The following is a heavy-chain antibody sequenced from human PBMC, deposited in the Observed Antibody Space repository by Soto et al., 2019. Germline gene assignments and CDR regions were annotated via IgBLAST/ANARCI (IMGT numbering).Heavy chain of an antibody. CDR2: ILPSGTT. CDR1: GGSLTSGTYS. Sequence: SETLSLTCAVSGGSLTSGTYSWNWIRQPPGKGLEWIGYILPSGTTYYNPSLKSRVSISIDVSKNQFSLNLRSLTAADTAVYYCARGREFDSWGQGTLVTVSS. J-gene: IGHJ4*02. CDR3: ARGREFDS. V-gene: IGHV4-30-2*01.